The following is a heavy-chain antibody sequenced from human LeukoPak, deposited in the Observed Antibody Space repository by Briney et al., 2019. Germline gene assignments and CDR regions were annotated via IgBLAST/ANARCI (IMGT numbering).Heavy chain of an antibody. CDR2: INSNRGGT. D-gene: IGHD3-3*01. CDR3: ARDHGDDAFDI. V-gene: IGHV1-2*02. J-gene: IGHJ3*02. Sequence: ASVKVSCKASGYTFTGFYIHWVRQAPGQGLEWMGWINSNRGGTNYAQKFQGRVTMTRDTSISTAYMELRSVRSDDTAVYYCARDHGDDAFDIWGPGTMVTVSS. CDR1: GYTFTGFY.